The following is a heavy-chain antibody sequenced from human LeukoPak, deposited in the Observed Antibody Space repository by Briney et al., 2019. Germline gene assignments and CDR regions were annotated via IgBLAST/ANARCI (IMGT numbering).Heavy chain of an antibody. CDR3: AREYCSSTSCYGEGAFDI. D-gene: IGHD2-2*01. CDR2: ISGSGGST. V-gene: IGHV3-23*01. J-gene: IGHJ3*02. Sequence: GGSLRLSCAASGFTFSSYAMSWVRQAPGKGLEWVSAISGSGGSTYYADSVKGRFTISRDNAKNSLYLQMNSLRAEDTAVYYCAREYCSSTSCYGEGAFDIWGQGTMVTVSS. CDR1: GFTFSSYA.